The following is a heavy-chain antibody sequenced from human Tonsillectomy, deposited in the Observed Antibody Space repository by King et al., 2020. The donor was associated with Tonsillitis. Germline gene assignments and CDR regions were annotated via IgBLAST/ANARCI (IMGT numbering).Heavy chain of an antibody. Sequence: VQLVESGGGLVQPGGSLRLSCAASGFTFSSYWMHWVRQAPGKGLVWVSRINSDGSSTSYADSVKGRFTISRDNAKNTLYLQMNSLRAEDTAVYYCARDLPRSYYYDISGYYLSGDAFDIWGQGTMVTVSS. J-gene: IGHJ3*02. CDR1: GFTFSSYW. V-gene: IGHV3-74*01. CDR2: INSDGSST. CDR3: ARDLPRSYYYDISGYYLSGDAFDI. D-gene: IGHD3-22*01.